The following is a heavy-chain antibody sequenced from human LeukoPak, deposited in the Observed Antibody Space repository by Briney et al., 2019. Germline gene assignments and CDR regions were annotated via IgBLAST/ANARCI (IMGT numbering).Heavy chain of an antibody. V-gene: IGHV3-30-3*01. CDR3: ARAGPRPGPYEGDAFDI. D-gene: IGHD3-3*01. Sequence: PGRSLRLSCAASGFTFSSYAMHWVRQAPGKGLEWVAVISYDGSNKYYADSVKGRFTISRDNSKNTLYPQMNSLRAEDTAVYYCARAGPRPGPYEGDAFDIWGQGTMVTVSS. J-gene: IGHJ3*02. CDR1: GFTFSSYA. CDR2: ISYDGSNK.